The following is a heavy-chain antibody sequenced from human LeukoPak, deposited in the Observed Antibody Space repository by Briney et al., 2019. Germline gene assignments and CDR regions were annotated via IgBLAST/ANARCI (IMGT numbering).Heavy chain of an antibody. V-gene: IGHV1-2*02. CDR2: INPNSGGT. CDR3: ARDHGDYEGYVSWFDP. J-gene: IGHJ5*02. D-gene: IGHD4-17*01. Sequence: ASVKVSCKASGYTFTGYYMHWVRQAPGQGLEWMGWINPNSGGTNYAQKFQGRVTMTRDTSISTAYMELSRLRSDDTAVYYCARDHGDYEGYVSWFDPWGQGTLVTVSS. CDR1: GYTFTGYY.